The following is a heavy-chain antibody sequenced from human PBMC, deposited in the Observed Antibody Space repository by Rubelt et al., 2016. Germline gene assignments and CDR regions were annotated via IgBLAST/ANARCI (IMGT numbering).Heavy chain of an antibody. CDR3: ARRGGDYGDYVDY. J-gene: IGHJ4*02. CDR2: ISSSSSYI. CDR1: GFTFSSYS. D-gene: IGHD4-17*01. Sequence: EVQLLESGGGLVQPRGSLRLSCAASGFTFSSYSMNWVRQAPGKGLEWVSSISSSSSYIYYADAVMGRLTNARDNVKNSLYLQMNSLRAEDTCVYYCARRGGDYGDYVDYWGQGTLVTVSS. V-gene: IGHV3-21*01.